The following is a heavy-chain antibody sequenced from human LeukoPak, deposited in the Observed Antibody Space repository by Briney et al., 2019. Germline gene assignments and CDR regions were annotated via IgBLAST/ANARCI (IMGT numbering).Heavy chain of an antibody. D-gene: IGHD3-22*01. V-gene: IGHV4-39*07. CDR3: ARGPYKYDGSGAFDI. CDR2: IYYSGST. CDR1: GGSISSSSYY. Sequence: SETLSLTCTVSGGSISSSSYYWGWIRQPPGKGLEWIGSIYYSGSTYYNPSLKSRVTISVDTSKNQFSLKLTSVTAADTAVYYYARGPYKYDGSGAFDIWGQGTKVTVSS. J-gene: IGHJ3*02.